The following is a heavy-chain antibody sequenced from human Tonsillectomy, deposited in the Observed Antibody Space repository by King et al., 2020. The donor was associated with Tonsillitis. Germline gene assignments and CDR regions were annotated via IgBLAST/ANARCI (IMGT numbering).Heavy chain of an antibody. CDR2: IKSKTDGGTT. J-gene: IGHJ4*02. CDR1: GFTFSNAW. D-gene: IGHD3-10*01. CDR3: TTDPSGFGELGVDLLDY. Sequence: QLVQSGGGLVKPGGSLRLSCAASGFTFSNAWMSWVRQAPGKGLEWVGRIKSKTDGGTTDYAAPVKGRFTISRDDSKNTLYLQMNSLKTEDTAVYYCTTDPSGFGELGVDLLDYWGQGTLVTVSS. V-gene: IGHV3-15*01.